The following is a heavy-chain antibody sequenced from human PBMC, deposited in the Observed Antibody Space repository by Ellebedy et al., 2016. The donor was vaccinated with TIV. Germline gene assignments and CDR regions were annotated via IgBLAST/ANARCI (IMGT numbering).Heavy chain of an antibody. Sequence: GGSLRLFXAASGFTFSYYSMHWVRQAPGKGLEWVAVISHDGSNKYHAESVKGRFAISRDDSKNTLYLQMNTLRTEDTAVYFCTRGSSSRGYFDSWGQGTLVTVSS. V-gene: IGHV3-30*09. D-gene: IGHD6-13*01. CDR1: GFTFSYYS. J-gene: IGHJ4*02. CDR2: ISHDGSNK. CDR3: TRGSSSRGYFDS.